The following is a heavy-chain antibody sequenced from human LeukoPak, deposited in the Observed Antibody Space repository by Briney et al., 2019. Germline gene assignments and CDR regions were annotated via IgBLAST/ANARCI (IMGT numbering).Heavy chain of an antibody. D-gene: IGHD3-22*01. CDR1: GYTFTSYA. CDR2: INTNTGNP. V-gene: IGHV7-4-1*02. CDR3: ALRDSSGNDAFDI. Sequence: ASVKVSCKASGYTFTSYAMNWVRQAPGQGLEWMGWINTNTGNPTYAQGFTGRFVFSLDTSVSTAYLQISSLKAEDTAVYYRALRDSSGNDAFDIWGQGTMVTVSS. J-gene: IGHJ3*02.